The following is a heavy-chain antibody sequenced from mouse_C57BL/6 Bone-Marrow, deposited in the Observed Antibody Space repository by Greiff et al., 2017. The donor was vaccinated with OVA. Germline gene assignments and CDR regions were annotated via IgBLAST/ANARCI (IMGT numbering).Heavy chain of an antibody. Sequence: EVNLVESGGGLVKPGGSLKLSCAASGFTFSSYAMSWVRQTPEQRLEWVATISAGGSYTYYPDNVKGRFTISRDNAKNNLYLQMSQLKSEDTAMYDCASCYYYGSSYGYFDVWGTGTTVTVSS. CDR3: ASCYYYGSSYGYFDV. J-gene: IGHJ1*03. D-gene: IGHD1-1*01. V-gene: IGHV5-4*03. CDR2: ISAGGSYT. CDR1: GFTFSSYA.